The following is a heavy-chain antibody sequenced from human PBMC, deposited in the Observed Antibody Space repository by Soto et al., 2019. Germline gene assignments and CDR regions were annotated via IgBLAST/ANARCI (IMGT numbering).Heavy chain of an antibody. CDR3: PRRPREYRAYLLGGYFDY. D-gene: IGHD3-16*02. CDR2: IYWDDDK. Sequence: ITLKESGPTVVKPTQTLTLTCTFSFFSLDTSGVGVGWIRQPPGKALEWLALIYWDDDKRYNPSLKSRLTSSKDTSKNQVVLTTTNMDPVDTATYYCPRRPREYRAYLLGGYFDYWGQGTLVTVSS. CDR1: FFSLDTSGVG. V-gene: IGHV2-5*02. J-gene: IGHJ4*02.